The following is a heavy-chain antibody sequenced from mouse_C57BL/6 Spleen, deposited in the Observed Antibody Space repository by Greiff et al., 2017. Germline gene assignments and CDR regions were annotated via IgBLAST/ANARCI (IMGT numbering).Heavy chain of an antibody. Sequence: QVQLQQPGAELVRPGASVKLSCTASGYTFTSDWLTWVKQRPGQGLEWIGDIYPGSGSTNYNGKFKSKATLTVDTSSSTAYMQLSSLASEDSAVYYCARWGYGILDYWGQGTTLTVSS. CDR1: GYTFTSDW. D-gene: IGHD2-1*01. CDR3: ARWGYGILDY. V-gene: IGHV1-55*01. J-gene: IGHJ2*01. CDR2: IYPGSGST.